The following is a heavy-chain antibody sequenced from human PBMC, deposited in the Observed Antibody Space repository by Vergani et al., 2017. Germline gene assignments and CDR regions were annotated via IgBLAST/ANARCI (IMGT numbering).Heavy chain of an antibody. CDR1: GDSISSRNCY. Sequence: QVQLQESGPGLVKPSETLSLTCTVSGDSISSRNCYWGWIRQPPGKGLEWIGTIYYSGSTYYNPSLKSRVTISVDTSKNQLSLRMTSVTAADTAVYYCARDSWTSELRGVYWFDTWGQGTLVSVSS. V-gene: IGHV4-39*07. D-gene: IGHD3-10*01. J-gene: IGHJ5*02. CDR2: IYYSGST. CDR3: ARDSWTSELRGVYWFDT.